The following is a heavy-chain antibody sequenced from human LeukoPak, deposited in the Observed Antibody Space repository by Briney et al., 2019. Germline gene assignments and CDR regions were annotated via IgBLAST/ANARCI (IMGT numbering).Heavy chain of an antibody. CDR2: IRSKANSYAT. J-gene: IGHJ4*02. Sequence: GGSLRLSCAASGFTFSGSAMHWVRQASGKGLEWVGRIRSKANSYATAYAASVKGRFTISRDDSKNTAYLQMNSLRAEDTAVYYCAKDRRFLEWLFDYWGQGTLVTVSS. CDR1: GFTFSGSA. D-gene: IGHD3-3*01. V-gene: IGHV3-73*01. CDR3: AKDRRFLEWLFDY.